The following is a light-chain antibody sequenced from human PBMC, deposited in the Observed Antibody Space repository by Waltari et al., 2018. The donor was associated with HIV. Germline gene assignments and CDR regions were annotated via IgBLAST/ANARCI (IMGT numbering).Light chain of an antibody. Sequence: QPVLTQSSSASASLGSSVKLTCTLTSGHSRNIIAWHQQQPGKAPRYLMKLEGGGFYNKGSRVPDRFSGSSAGADRYLTISNLQFEDEADYYCETWDSSTWVFGGGTKLTVL. V-gene: IGLV4-60*02. CDR1: SGHSRNI. CDR2: LEGGGFY. CDR3: ETWDSSTWV. J-gene: IGLJ3*02.